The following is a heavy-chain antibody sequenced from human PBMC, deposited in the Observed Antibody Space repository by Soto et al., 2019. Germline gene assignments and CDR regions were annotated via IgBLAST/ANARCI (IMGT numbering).Heavy chain of an antibody. Sequence: GGSLRLSCTGSGFPFSAYNINWFRQAPGKGLEWVSSITVGSSHIYQPNSMKGRFTISRDDAKNSVYLQIDSLRDEDTALYYCSRSPEVGVRGAYWGQGTLVTVSS. CDR2: ITVGSSHI. CDR1: GFPFSAYN. J-gene: IGHJ4*02. V-gene: IGHV3-21*01. CDR3: SRSPEVGVRGAY. D-gene: IGHD3-16*01.